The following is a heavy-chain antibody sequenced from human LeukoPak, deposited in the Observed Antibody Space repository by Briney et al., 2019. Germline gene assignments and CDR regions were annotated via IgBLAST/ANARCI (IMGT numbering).Heavy chain of an antibody. CDR3: ARENWNYVFDY. Sequence: GGSLRLSCAASGFTFSSYAMSWVRQAPGKGLVWVSRINSDGSSTSYADSVKGRFTISRDNAKNTLYLQMNSLRAEDTAVYYCARENWNYVFDYWGQGTLVTVSS. D-gene: IGHD1-7*01. CDR2: INSDGSST. V-gene: IGHV3-74*01. CDR1: GFTFSSYA. J-gene: IGHJ4*02.